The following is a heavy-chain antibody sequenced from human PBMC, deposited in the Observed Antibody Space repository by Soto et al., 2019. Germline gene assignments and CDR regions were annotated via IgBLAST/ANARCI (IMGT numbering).Heavy chain of an antibody. D-gene: IGHD3-22*01. CDR1: GYSFTSYW. Sequence: PGESLKISCKGSGYSFTSYWISWVRQMPGKGLEWMGRIDPSDSYTNYSPSFQGHVTISADKSISTAYLQWSSLKASDTAMYYCATNLYYYDSSGYPSYYYYGMDVWGQGTTVTVSS. CDR2: IDPSDSYT. V-gene: IGHV5-10-1*01. J-gene: IGHJ6*02. CDR3: ATNLYYYDSSGYPSYYYYGMDV.